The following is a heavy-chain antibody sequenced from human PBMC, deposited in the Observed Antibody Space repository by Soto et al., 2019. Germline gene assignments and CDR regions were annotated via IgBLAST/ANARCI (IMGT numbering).Heavy chain of an antibody. CDR3: AKDEGITMVRGVFPIDY. CDR1: GFPFSSYA. Sequence: WGSLRLPYAASGFPFSSYAMSWVRQAPGKGLEWVAAISGSGGSTYYADSVKGRFTISRDNSKNTLYLQMNSLRAEDTAVYYCAKDEGITMVRGVFPIDYWGQGTLVTVSS. V-gene: IGHV3-23*01. D-gene: IGHD3-10*01. CDR2: ISGSGGST. J-gene: IGHJ4*02.